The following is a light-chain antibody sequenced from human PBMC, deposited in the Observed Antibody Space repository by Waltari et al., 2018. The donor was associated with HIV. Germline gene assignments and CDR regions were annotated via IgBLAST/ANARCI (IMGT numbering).Light chain of an antibody. CDR3: QQSYTTPRT. CDR2: TAS. CDR1: QSISGY. V-gene: IGKV1-39*01. J-gene: IGKJ1*01. Sequence: DIQLTQSPSSLSASVGDRVTITCPASQSISGYLNWYQQKPGKAPNLLIYTASSLQSGVPSRFSGSGFGTDFTLTISSLQPEDFATYYCQQSYTTPRTFGQGTKVEIK.